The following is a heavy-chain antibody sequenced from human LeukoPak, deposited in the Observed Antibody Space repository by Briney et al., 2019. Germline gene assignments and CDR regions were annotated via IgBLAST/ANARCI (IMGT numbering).Heavy chain of an antibody. CDR2: IYNSGST. D-gene: IGHD6-19*01. J-gene: IGHJ4*02. V-gene: IGHV4-61*08. CDR1: GASISSGGYF. Sequence: PSETLSLTCTVSGASISSGGYFWTWIRQHPGKGLEWIGYIYNSGSTKYNPSLKSRVTMSMDTSKNQFSLKLSSVTAADTAVYYCARGGWYSDYWGQGTLVTVSS. CDR3: ARGGWYSDY.